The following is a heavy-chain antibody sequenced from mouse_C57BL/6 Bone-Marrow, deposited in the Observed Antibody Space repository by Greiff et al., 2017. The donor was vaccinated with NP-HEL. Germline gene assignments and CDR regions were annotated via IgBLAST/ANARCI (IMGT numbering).Heavy chain of an antibody. V-gene: IGHV1-81*01. CDR1: GYTFTSYG. Sequence: VQLQQSGDELARPGASVKLSCKASGYTFTSYGISWVKQRTGQGLEWIGEIYPRSGNTYYNEKFKGKATLTADKSSSTAYMELRNLTSEDSAVYFCARSYYYGSSPNQPSFDYWGQGTTLTVSS. CDR3: ARSYYYGSSPNQPSFDY. CDR2: IYPRSGNT. J-gene: IGHJ2*01. D-gene: IGHD1-1*01.